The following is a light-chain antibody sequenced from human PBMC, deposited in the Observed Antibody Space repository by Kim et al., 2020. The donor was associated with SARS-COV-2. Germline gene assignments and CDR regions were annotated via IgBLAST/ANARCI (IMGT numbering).Light chain of an antibody. Sequence: VSPEESATLSCRASQSVSSNLAWYQQRPGQALRLLIYGASTRATGIAARCSGSGSGTEFTLTISSLQSEDFAVYYCQQYDNWPLTFGGGTKVDIK. J-gene: IGKJ4*01. CDR2: GAS. CDR1: QSVSSN. CDR3: QQYDNWPLT. V-gene: IGKV3-15*01.